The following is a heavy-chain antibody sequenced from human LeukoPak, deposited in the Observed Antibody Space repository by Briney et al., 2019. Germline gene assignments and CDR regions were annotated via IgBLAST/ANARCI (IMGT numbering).Heavy chain of an antibody. D-gene: IGHD3-16*01. J-gene: IGHJ6*03. CDR1: GGSISSYY. V-gene: IGHV4-59*01. Sequence: SETLSLTCTVSGGSISSYYWRWIRQPPGKGLEWIVYIYYSGSTNYNPSLKSRVTISVDTSKNQFSLKLSSVTAADTAVYYCARAHMITSYYYYYMDVWGKGTTVTVSS. CDR3: ARAHMITSYYYYYMDV. CDR2: IYYSGST.